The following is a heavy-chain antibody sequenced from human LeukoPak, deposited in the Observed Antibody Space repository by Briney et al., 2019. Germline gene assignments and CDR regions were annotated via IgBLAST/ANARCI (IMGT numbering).Heavy chain of an antibody. V-gene: IGHV4-61*02. Sequence: SETLSLTCTVSGGSISSSSYYWSWIRQPAGKGLEWIGRVYTSGSTNYNPSLKSRVTMSIDTSKNQFSLEVSSVTAADTAVYYCARGEGDGSPGAFDIWGQGTMVTVSS. CDR2: VYTSGST. CDR1: GGSISSSSYY. D-gene: IGHD5-24*01. J-gene: IGHJ3*02. CDR3: ARGEGDGSPGAFDI.